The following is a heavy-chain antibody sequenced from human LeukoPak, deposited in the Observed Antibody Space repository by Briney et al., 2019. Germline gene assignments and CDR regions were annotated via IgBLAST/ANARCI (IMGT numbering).Heavy chain of an antibody. Sequence: VASVKVSFKASGYTFTSYAMNWVRRAPGQGLEWRGWINTNTGNPTYAQGFTGRFVFSLDTSVSTAYLQISSLKAEDTAVYYCARDSEVVAATWKMATIDYWGQGTLVTVSS. D-gene: IGHD2-15*01. CDR2: INTNTGNP. J-gene: IGHJ4*02. CDR1: GYTFTSYA. V-gene: IGHV7-4-1*02. CDR3: ARDSEVVAATWKMATIDY.